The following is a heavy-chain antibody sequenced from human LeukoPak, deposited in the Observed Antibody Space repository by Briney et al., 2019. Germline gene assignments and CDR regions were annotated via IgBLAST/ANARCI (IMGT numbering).Heavy chain of an antibody. Sequence: AGGSLRLSCAASGFTFSSYWMSWVRQAPGKGLEWVANIKQDGSEKYYVDSVKGRFTISRDNAKNPLYLQMNSLRAEDTAVYYCARDHAIYYYYYMDVWGKGTTVTVSS. D-gene: IGHD2-2*01. CDR1: GFTFSSYW. CDR2: IKQDGSEK. CDR3: ARDHAIYYYYYMDV. V-gene: IGHV3-7*01. J-gene: IGHJ6*03.